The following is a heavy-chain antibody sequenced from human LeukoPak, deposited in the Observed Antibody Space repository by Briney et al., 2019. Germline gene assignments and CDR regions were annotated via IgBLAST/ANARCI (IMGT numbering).Heavy chain of an antibody. D-gene: IGHD1-26*01. V-gene: IGHV3-74*01. CDR3: ARGGSYYGYY. J-gene: IGHJ4*02. CDR1: GFTFSSYW. Sequence: GGSLRLSCAASGFTFSSYWMHWVRQAPGEGLVWVSRINSDGSSTSYADSVKGRFTISRDNAKNTLYLQMNSLRAEDTAVYYCARGGSYYGYYWGQGTLVTVSS. CDR2: INSDGSST.